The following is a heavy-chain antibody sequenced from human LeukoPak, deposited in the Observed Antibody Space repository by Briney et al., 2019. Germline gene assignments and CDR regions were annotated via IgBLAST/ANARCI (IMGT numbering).Heavy chain of an antibody. J-gene: IGHJ4*02. D-gene: IGHD6-19*01. CDR2: ISGSGGST. CDR3: AKGSYSSGWYVPSHYFDY. CDR1: GFTFNSYA. V-gene: IGHV3-23*01. Sequence: PGGSLRLSCAASGFTFNSYAMSWVRQAPGKGLEWVSAISGSGGSTYYADSVKGRFTISRDNSKNTLYLQMNSLRAEDTAVYYCAKGSYSSGWYVPSHYFDYWGQGTLVTVSS.